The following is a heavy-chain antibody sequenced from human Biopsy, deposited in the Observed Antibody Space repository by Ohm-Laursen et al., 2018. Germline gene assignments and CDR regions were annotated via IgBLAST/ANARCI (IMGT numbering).Heavy chain of an antibody. Sequence: GPSVKVSCKASGYTFTDYSPHWVRQAPGQGLEWMGWVNPNSGATNYAQKFQGRVTMTSDTSISTAYIELRRLISDDTAVYFCARDRMVTIITLVRADTFDIWGQGTLVSVSS. V-gene: IGHV1-2*02. CDR3: ARDRMVTIITLVRADTFDI. CDR2: VNPNSGAT. D-gene: IGHD3-10*01. CDR1: GYTFTDYS. J-gene: IGHJ3*02.